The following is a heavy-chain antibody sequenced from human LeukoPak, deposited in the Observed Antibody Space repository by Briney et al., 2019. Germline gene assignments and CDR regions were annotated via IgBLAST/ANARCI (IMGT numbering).Heavy chain of an antibody. Sequence: PSETLSLTCTVSGGSISSSSYYWGWIRQPPGKGLEWIGSIYYSGSTYYNPSLKSRVTISVDTSKNQFSLKLSSVTAADTAVYYCARGSYRSGWYGRGGGKAGNFDYWGQGTLVTVSS. CDR1: GGSISSSSYY. J-gene: IGHJ4*02. D-gene: IGHD6-19*01. V-gene: IGHV4-39*07. CDR3: ARGSYRSGWYGRGGGKAGNFDY. CDR2: IYYSGST.